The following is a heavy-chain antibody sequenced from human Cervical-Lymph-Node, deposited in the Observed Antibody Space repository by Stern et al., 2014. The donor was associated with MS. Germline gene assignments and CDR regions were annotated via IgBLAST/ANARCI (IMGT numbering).Heavy chain of an antibody. D-gene: IGHD2-15*01. CDR2: TDRQGVSA. Sequence: QMQLVQSGAEVRKPGASVTVSCKTSGFDLTRYYLHWVRQAPGQGLEWLGTTDRQGVSASLLEKLQGRVSMTRDTATSTFYLDLSSLRSEDTAVYFCVRGLGYCRGSTCFCDAPNKCHFDHWGQGTLVTVSS. V-gene: IGHV1-46*03. J-gene: IGHJ4*02. CDR1: GFDLTRYY. CDR3: VRGLGYCRGSTCFCDAPNKCHFDH.